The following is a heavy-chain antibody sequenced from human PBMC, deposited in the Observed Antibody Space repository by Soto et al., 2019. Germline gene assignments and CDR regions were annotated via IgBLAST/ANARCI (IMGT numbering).Heavy chain of an antibody. CDR3: ARASYFSDSFGHFLDS. V-gene: IGHV4-59*01. CDR1: GGSISPYY. CDR2: IYYSGST. J-gene: IGHJ4*02. D-gene: IGHD3-22*01. Sequence: PSETLSLTCTVSGGSISPYYWSWIRQTPGKGLEWIAYIYYSGSTNYNPSLKSRVTISVDTSKNQCSLKLSSVTAADTAVYYCARASYFSDSFGHFLDSWGQGTLVTVSS.